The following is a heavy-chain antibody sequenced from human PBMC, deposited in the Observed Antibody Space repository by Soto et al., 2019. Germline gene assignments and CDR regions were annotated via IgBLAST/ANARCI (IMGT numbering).Heavy chain of an antibody. CDR1: GFTVSSNY. CDR3: AKQVATIKSSWFDP. V-gene: IGHV3-66*01. J-gene: IGHJ5*02. D-gene: IGHD5-12*01. CDR2: IYSGGST. Sequence: GGSLRLSCAASGFTVSSNYMSWVRQAPGKGLEWVSVIYSGGSTYYADSVKGRFTISRDNSKNTLYLQMNSLRAEDTAVYYCAKQVATIKSSWFDPWGQGTLVTVSS.